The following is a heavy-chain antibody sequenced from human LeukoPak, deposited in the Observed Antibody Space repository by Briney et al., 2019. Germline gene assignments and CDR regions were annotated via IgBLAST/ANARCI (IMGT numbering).Heavy chain of an antibody. CDR2: IIPIFGTA. CDR3: ARDGGWQAFDI. D-gene: IGHD6-19*01. V-gene: IGHV1-69*05. Sequence: ASVKVSCKASGGTFSSYAISWVRQAPGQGLEWMGGIIPIFGTANYAQKFQGRVTITTDEPTSTAYMELSSLRSEDTAVYYCARDGGWQAFDIWGQGTMVTVSS. CDR1: GGTFSSYA. J-gene: IGHJ3*02.